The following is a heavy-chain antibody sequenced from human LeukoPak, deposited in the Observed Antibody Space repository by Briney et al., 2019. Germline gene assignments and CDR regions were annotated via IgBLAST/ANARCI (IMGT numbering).Heavy chain of an antibody. D-gene: IGHD6-25*01. Sequence: TSETLSLTCTVSGGSISSSIYYWGWIRQPPGKGLEWIGSIYYSGSTYYNPSLKSRVTIPVDTSKNQFSLKLSSVTAADTAVYYCARGSSSVFDYWGQGTLVTVSS. CDR2: IYYSGST. CDR3: ARGSSSVFDY. CDR1: GGSISSSIYY. J-gene: IGHJ4*02. V-gene: IGHV4-39*07.